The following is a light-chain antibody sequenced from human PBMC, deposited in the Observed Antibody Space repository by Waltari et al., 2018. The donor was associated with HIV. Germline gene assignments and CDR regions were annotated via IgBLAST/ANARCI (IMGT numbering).Light chain of an antibody. CDR1: KLGDKY. J-gene: IGLJ2*01. CDR3: QAWDSSTVV. CDR2: EES. V-gene: IGLV3-1*01. Sequence: SYELTQPPSVSVSPGQTASITCSGDKLGDKYACWYQQKPGQCPVLVIYEESKRPAGIPERFSGSNSGNTATLTISGTQAMDEADYYCQAWDSSTVVFGGGTKLTVL.